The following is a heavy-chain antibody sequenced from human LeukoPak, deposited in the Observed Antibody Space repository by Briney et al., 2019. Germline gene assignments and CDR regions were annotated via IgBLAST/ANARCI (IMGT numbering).Heavy chain of an antibody. CDR3: ASGGGRLIDY. CDR1: GGSISSYY. D-gene: IGHD2-15*01. V-gene: IGHV4-59*08. Sequence: SETLSLSCTVSGGSISSYYWSWIRQPPGKGLEWIGHIYYSGSTNYNPSLKSRVTISVDTSKNQFSLKLSSVAAADTAVYYCASGGGRLIDYWGQGTLVTVSS. J-gene: IGHJ4*02. CDR2: IYYSGST.